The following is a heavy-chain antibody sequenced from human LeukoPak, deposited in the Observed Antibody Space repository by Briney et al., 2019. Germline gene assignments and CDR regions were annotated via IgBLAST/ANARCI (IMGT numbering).Heavy chain of an antibody. J-gene: IGHJ6*02. CDR3: TTDNAPGMDV. CDR1: GFTFSNAW. CDR2: IRDKPDGGTT. Sequence: GGSLRLSCAASGFTFSNAWMSWVRQAPGKGLEWVGLIRDKPDGGTTDHAAPVKGRFTVSRDDSKSMLYLQMNSLTTEDTAVYYCTTDNAPGMDVWGQGTTVTVSS. D-gene: IGHD2-2*01. V-gene: IGHV3-15*01.